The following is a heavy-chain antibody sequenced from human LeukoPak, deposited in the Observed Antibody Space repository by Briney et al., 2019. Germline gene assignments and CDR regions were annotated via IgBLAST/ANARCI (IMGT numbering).Heavy chain of an antibody. CDR3: ATDSHYAFDF. D-gene: IGHD4-17*01. J-gene: IGHJ4*02. V-gene: IGHV3-64*04. Sequence: GGSLRLSCSASGFTFSSYAMHWVRQAPGKGLEYVSAISSNGGSTYYADSVKGRFTISRDDAKNSLYLQMNSLRDEDTAVYYCATDSHYAFDFWGLGTLVTVSS. CDR2: ISSNGGST. CDR1: GFTFSSYA.